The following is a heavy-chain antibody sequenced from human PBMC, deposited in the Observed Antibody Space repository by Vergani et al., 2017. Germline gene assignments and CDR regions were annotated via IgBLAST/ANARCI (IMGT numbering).Heavy chain of an antibody. Sequence: QVQLQESGPGLLKPSDTLSLTCTVPVGSIATYYWSWIRQPPGKGLEWIGYIFYSGSTNYNPSLKSRVTISVDTSKNQFSLKLSSVTAADTALYYCARDRVVDILGGMDVCGQGTTVTVSS. CDR1: VGSIATYY. V-gene: IGHV4-59*01. CDR3: ARDRVVDILGGMDV. CDR2: IFYSGST. J-gene: IGHJ6*02. D-gene: IGHD5-12*01.